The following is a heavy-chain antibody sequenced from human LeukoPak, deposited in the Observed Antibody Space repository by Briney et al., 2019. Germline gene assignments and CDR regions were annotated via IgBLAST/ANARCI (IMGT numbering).Heavy chain of an antibody. CDR3: ARQPYYYGSGSYYNLDY. J-gene: IGHJ4*02. CDR1: GGSFSGYY. Sequence: SETLSLTCAVYGGSFSGYYWSWIRQPPGKGREWIGEINHSGSTNYNPSLKSRVTISVDTSKSQFSLKLSSVTAADTAVYYCARQPYYYGSGSYYNLDYWGQGTLVTVSS. D-gene: IGHD3-10*01. V-gene: IGHV4-34*01. CDR2: INHSGST.